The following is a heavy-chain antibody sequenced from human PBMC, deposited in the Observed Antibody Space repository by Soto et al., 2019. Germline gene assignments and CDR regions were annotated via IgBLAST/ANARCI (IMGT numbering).Heavy chain of an antibody. V-gene: IGHV4-34*01. CDR3: ARRAAGTMVRGGNIDY. J-gene: IGHJ4*02. D-gene: IGHD3-10*01. Sequence: QVQLQQWDAGLLKPSETLSLTCAVYGGSFSGYYWSWIRQPPGKGLEWIGEINHSGSTNYNPSLKSRVTISVDTSKNQFSLKLSSVTAADTAVYYCARRAAGTMVRGGNIDYWGQGTLVTVSS. CDR2: INHSGST. CDR1: GGSFSGYY.